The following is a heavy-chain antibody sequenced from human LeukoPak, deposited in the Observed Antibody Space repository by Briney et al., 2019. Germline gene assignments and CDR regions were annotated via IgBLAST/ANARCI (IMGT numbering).Heavy chain of an antibody. V-gene: IGHV4-30-4*08. J-gene: IGHJ4*02. Sequence: PSETLSLTCTVSGGSISSGDYYWSWIRQPPGKGLEWIGYIYYSGSTYYNPSLKSRVTISVDTSKNQFSLKLSSVTAADTAVYYCARDRGYCSSTSCYRDFDYWGQGTLVTVSS. CDR1: GGSISSGDYY. CDR3: ARDRGYCSSTSCYRDFDY. D-gene: IGHD2-2*01. CDR2: IYYSGST.